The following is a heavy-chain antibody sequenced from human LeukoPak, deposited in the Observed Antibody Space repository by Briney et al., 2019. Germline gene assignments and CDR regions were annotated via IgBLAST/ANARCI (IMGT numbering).Heavy chain of an antibody. CDR3: ARQGGFGEFDP. Sequence: GESLKISCKGSGYSFTSYWIAWVRRMPGTSVEWMGIIYPGNSDTRYSPSFQGQVTISADKSISASYLQWSSLKASDTAMYYCARQGGFGEFDPWGQGTLVTVSS. CDR2: IYPGNSDT. J-gene: IGHJ5*02. D-gene: IGHD3-10*01. CDR1: GYSFTSYW. V-gene: IGHV5-51*01.